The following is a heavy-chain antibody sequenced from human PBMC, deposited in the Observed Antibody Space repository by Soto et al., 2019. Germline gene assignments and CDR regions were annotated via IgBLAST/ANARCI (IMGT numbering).Heavy chain of an antibody. CDR3: AREMIPMIMGGMSAMDV. J-gene: IGHJ6*02. CDR1: KFTFASYV. CDR2: ISFAGTNK. D-gene: IGHD3-22*01. Sequence: QVQLVESGGGGVQPERSQRLSCTAAKFTFASYVMHWFLQAPGEGLEWVALISFAGTNKDYADSVKGRFTISRDKSKNTMYLQMNSMRPEDTAVYYCAREMIPMIMGGMSAMDVWGQGTTVTVS. V-gene: IGHV3-30*04.